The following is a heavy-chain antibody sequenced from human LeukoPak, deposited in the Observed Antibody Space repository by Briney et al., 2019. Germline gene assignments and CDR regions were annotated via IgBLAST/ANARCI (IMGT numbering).Heavy chain of an antibody. D-gene: IGHD5-12*01. CDR1: GYTLTELS. V-gene: IGHV1-24*01. J-gene: IGHJ4*02. Sequence: ASVTVSCKVSGYTLTELSMHWVRQAPGKGLEWMGGFDPEDGETIYAQKFQGRVTMTEDTSTDTAYMELSSLRSEDTAVYYCATDLAIYSGYAREDYWGRGTLVTVSS. CDR3: ATDLAIYSGYAREDY. CDR2: FDPEDGET.